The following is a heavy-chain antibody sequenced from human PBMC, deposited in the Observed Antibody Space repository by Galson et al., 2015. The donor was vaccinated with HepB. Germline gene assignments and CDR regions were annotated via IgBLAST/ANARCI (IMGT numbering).Heavy chain of an antibody. V-gene: IGHV3-64D*06. J-gene: IGHJ5*02. D-gene: IGHD3-22*01. CDR1: GFTFSSYA. Sequence: SLRLSCAASGFTFSSYAMHWVRQAPGKGLEYVSAISSNGGRTYYADSVKGRFTISRDNSKNTLYIQMSSLRPEDTAVYYCVKETFSYYYDSSGYGWFDPWGQGTLFTVSS. CDR3: VKETFSYYYDSSGYGWFDP. CDR2: ISSNGGRT.